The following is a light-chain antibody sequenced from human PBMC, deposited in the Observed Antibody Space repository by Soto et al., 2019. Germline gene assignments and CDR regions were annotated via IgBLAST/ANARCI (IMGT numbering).Light chain of an antibody. V-gene: IGKV1-39*01. CDR2: VAS. J-gene: IGKJ2*01. CDR1: QGINTF. CDR3: QQSYSTPYT. Sequence: DIQLTQSPSPLSASVGDRVTITCRASQGINTFLNFYQQKPGKAPNLLIYVASGLQGRVPSRFSGSGAGTDFTLTITNLQPEDFATYYCQQSYSTPYTFGQATKLEIK.